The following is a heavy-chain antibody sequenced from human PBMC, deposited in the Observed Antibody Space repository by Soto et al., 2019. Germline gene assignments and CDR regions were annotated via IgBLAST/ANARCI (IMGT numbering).Heavy chain of an antibody. D-gene: IGHD4-17*01. CDR2: ISGSGGST. CDR1: GFTFSSYA. Sequence: PGGSLRLSCAASGFTFSSYAMSWVRQAPGKGLEWVSAISGSGGSTYYADSVKGRFTISRDNSKNTLYLQMNSLRAEDTAVYYCAKLPPLRGDYVTNWFDPWGQGTLVTVSS. V-gene: IGHV3-23*01. J-gene: IGHJ5*02. CDR3: AKLPPLRGDYVTNWFDP.